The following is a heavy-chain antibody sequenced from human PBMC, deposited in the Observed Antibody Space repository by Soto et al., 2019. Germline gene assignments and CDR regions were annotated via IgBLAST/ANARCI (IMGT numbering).Heavy chain of an antibody. V-gene: IGHV4-61*01. CDR3: ARDFAYFDS. CDR1: GGSFKSGSYS. J-gene: IGHJ4*03. CDR2: VYHTGRT. D-gene: IGHD3-3*01. Sequence: SETLSLTCTVSGGSFKSGSYSWSWIRQPRGKGLEWIGYVYHTGRTSYNPSLKSRVSISMDTSKNQFSLNLDSVTAADTAVYFCARDFAYFDSWGRGTLVTVSS.